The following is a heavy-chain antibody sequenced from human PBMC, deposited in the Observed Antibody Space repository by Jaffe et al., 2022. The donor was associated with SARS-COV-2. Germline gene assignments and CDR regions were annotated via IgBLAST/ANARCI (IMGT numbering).Heavy chain of an antibody. CDR2: IIPIFGTA. Sequence: QVQLVQSGAEVKKPGSSVKVSCKASGGTFSSYAISWVRQAPGQGLEWMGGIIPIFGTANYAQKFQGRVTITADESTSTAYMELSSLRSEDTAVYYCARGEVRPWLVRVGYYYGMDVWGQGTTVTVSS. J-gene: IGHJ6*02. D-gene: IGHD6-19*01. CDR1: GGTFSSYA. CDR3: ARGEVRPWLVRVGYYYGMDV. V-gene: IGHV1-69*01.